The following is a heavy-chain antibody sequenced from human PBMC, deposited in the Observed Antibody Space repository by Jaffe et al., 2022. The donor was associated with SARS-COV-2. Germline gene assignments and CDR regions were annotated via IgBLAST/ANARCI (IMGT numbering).Heavy chain of an antibody. J-gene: IGHJ4*02. CDR1: GFTFSSYA. D-gene: IGHD6-13*01. CDR3: AKDGLYSSSWDWYFDY. V-gene: IGHV3-23*01. CDR2: ISGSGGST. Sequence: EVQLLESGGGLVQPGGSLRLSCAASGFTFSSYAMSWVRQAPGKGLEWVSAISGSGGSTYYADSVKGRFTISRDNSKNTLYLQMNSLRAEDTAVYYCAKDGLYSSSWDWYFDYWGQGTLVTVSS.